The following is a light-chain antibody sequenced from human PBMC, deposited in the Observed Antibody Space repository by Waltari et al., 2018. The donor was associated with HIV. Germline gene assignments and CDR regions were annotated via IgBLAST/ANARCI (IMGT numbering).Light chain of an antibody. Sequence: EIVLTQSPGTLSLSPGETATLPCRASQSVSGSYLAWYQQKPGQPPRLLIYSVSNRATGIPDRVSGSGSGTDFTLTISRLEPEDSAVYYCHQYVTSPWTFGQGTKVEIK. CDR2: SVS. J-gene: IGKJ1*01. CDR3: HQYVTSPWT. V-gene: IGKV3-20*01. CDR1: QSVSGSY.